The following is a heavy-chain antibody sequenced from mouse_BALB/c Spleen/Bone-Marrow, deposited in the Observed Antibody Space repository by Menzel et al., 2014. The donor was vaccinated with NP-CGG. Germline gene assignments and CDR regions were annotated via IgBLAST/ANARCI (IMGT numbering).Heavy chain of an antibody. J-gene: IGHJ3*01. V-gene: IGHV14-3*02. CDR2: FDPTNGNP. CDR1: GFNIKDTH. CDR3: ASYDGSRFAY. D-gene: IGHD2-3*01. Sequence: EVQLQQSGAELVKPATSVKLSCTASGFNIKDTHLHWVQQRPEQGLEWIGRFDPTNGNPKYDPKFQGKATITVDTSSNTAYLQLSSLTSEDTAVYYCASYDGSRFAYWGQGTLVTVSA.